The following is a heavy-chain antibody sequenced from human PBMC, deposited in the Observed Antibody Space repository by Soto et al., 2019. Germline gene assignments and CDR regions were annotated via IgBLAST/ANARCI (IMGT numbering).Heavy chain of an antibody. CDR3: AKDMIRQDVYYYGSGDDFSSGMDV. CDR2: ISWDGGST. V-gene: IGHV3-43D*04. D-gene: IGHD3-10*01. J-gene: IGHJ6*02. Sequence: GGSLRLSCAASGLTFDDYAMHWVRQAPGKGLEWVSLISWDGGSTYYADSVKGRFTISRDNSKNSLYLQMNSLRAEDTALYYCAKDMIRQDVYYYGSGDDFSSGMDVWGQGTTVTVSS. CDR1: GLTFDDYA.